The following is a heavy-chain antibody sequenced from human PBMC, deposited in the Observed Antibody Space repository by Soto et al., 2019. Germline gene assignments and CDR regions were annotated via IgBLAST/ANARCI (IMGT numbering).Heavy chain of an antibody. V-gene: IGHV1-2*02. Sequence: ASVKVSCKASGYTFTGYYMHWVRQAPGQGLEWMGWINPNSGGTNYAQKFQGRVTMARDTSISTAYMELSRLRSDDTAVYYCARVYYGPSQEYFQHWGQGTLVTVSS. J-gene: IGHJ1*01. D-gene: IGHD3-10*01. CDR3: ARVYYGPSQEYFQH. CDR1: GYTFTGYY. CDR2: INPNSGGT.